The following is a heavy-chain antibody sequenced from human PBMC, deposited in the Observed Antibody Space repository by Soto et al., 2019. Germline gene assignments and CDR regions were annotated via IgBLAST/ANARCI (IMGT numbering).Heavy chain of an antibody. J-gene: IGHJ4*02. V-gene: IGHV4-61*08. D-gene: IGHD1-26*01. CDR3: ARAFLAGASTIDS. CDR1: VDSVSSGGFY. CDR2: IYYTGIT. Sequence: SETRCLTCTVSVDSVSSGGFYWSWIRQPPGKGLEWIGYIYYTGITKYNPSLKSRVTMSVDTSRNLVSLELTSVTAADTAVYYCARAFLAGASTIDSWGLGTLVIVS.